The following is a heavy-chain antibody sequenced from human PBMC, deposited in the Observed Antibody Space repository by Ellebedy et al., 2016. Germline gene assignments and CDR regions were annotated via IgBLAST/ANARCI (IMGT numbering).Heavy chain of an antibody. J-gene: IGHJ6*02. CDR1: GFTFSNYA. CDR2: ITNSGDGT. D-gene: IGHD3-10*01. V-gene: IGHV3-23*01. Sequence: GESLKISXAASGFTFSNYAMTWVRQAPGKGLEWVSTITNSGDGTYYADSVKGRFTISRDNAKNSVYLQMNSLRAEDTAVYYCARGHYGMDVWGQGTTVTVSS. CDR3: ARGHYGMDV.